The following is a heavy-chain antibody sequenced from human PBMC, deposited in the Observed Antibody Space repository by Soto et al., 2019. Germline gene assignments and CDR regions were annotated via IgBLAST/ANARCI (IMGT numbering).Heavy chain of an antibody. CDR2: IYYSGST. CDR1: GGSVSSASYY. CDR3: ALHEQWLEHEGFDY. V-gene: IGHV4-61*01. D-gene: IGHD6-19*01. J-gene: IGHJ4*02. Sequence: QVQLQESGPGLVKPSETLSLTCSVSGGSVSSASYYWSWIRQPPGKGQEWIGYIYYSGSTNYNPSLKSRVTISVDTSKNQFSLKLSSVTAADTAVYYCALHEQWLEHEGFDYWGQGTLVTVSS.